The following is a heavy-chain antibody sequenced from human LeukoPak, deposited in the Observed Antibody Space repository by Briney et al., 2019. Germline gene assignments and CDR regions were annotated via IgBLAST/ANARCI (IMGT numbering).Heavy chain of an antibody. Sequence: GGSLRLSCAASGFTFSSYSMNWVRQAPGKGLEWVSSISRSSSYIYYADSVKGRFTISRDNAKNTLYLQLDSLRGEDTAVYYCAKSLLSGWFPTLKNYYYMDVWGKGTTVIISS. J-gene: IGHJ6*03. CDR2: ISRSSSYI. D-gene: IGHD6-19*01. CDR3: AKSLLSGWFPTLKNYYYMDV. V-gene: IGHV3-21*01. CDR1: GFTFSSYS.